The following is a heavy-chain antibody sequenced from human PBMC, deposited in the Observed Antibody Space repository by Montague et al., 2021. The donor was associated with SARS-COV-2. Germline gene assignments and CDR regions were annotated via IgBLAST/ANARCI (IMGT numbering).Heavy chain of an antibody. CDR2: ISYDGSNK. CDR1: GFTFSSYA. V-gene: IGHV3-30*04. D-gene: IGHD3-10*01. CDR3: ARGDTMVRGVIIVD. Sequence: SLRLSCAASGFTFSSYAMHWVRQAPGKGLEWVAVISYDGSNKYYXVSVKGRFTISRDNSKNTLYLQMNSLRAEDTAVYYCARGDTMVRGVIIVDWGQGTLVTVSS. J-gene: IGHJ4*02.